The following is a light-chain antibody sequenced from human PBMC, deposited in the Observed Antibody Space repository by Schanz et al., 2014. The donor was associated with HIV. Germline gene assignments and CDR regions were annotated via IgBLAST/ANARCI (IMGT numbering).Light chain of an antibody. Sequence: QSVLTQPPSVSAAPGQKVAISCSGGSSNIGDNYVSWYQQFPGTAPKLLIYDNNRRPSGIPGRFSGAKSGTSATLGITGLQTGDEADYYCGTWDSSLSAWVFGGGTKLTVL. J-gene: IGLJ3*02. CDR1: SSNIGDNY. CDR2: DNN. V-gene: IGLV1-51*01. CDR3: GTWDSSLSAWV.